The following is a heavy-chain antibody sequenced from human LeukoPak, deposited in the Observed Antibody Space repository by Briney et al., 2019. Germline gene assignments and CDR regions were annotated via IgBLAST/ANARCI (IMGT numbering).Heavy chain of an antibody. J-gene: IGHJ4*02. CDR2: ISGSGGST. D-gene: IGHD3-10*01. CDR1: GFTFSSYG. V-gene: IGHV3-23*01. Sequence: GGSLRLSCAASGFTFSSYGMSWVRQAPGKGLEWVSAISGSGGSTYYADSVKGRFTISRDNSKNTLYLQMNSLRAEDTAVYYCAKESYYYGSGSYLDYWGQGTLVTVSS. CDR3: AKESYYYGSGSYLDY.